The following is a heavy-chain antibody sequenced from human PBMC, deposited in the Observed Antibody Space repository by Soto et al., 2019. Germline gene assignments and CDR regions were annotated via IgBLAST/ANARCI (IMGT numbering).Heavy chain of an antibody. V-gene: IGHV1-69*02. CDR2: IIPILGIA. CDR3: ARGTTFDYYGMDV. CDR1: GGTFSSYT. D-gene: IGHD3-10*01. J-gene: IGHJ6*02. Sequence: QVQLVQSGAEVKKPGSSVKVSCKASGGTFSSYTISWVRQAPGQGLEWMGRIIPILGIANYAQKFQGRVTIAADKSTSTAYMELSSLRSEDTAVYYCARGTTFDYYGMDVWGQGTTVTVSS.